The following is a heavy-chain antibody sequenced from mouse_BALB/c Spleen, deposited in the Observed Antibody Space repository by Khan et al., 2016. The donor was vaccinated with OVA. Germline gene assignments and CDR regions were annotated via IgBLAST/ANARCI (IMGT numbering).Heavy chain of an antibody. J-gene: IGHJ4*01. Sequence: EVQLVESGGGLVQPGGSRKLSCAASGFTFSDYGLAWVRQAPGKGPEWVAFISSLAYSIYYADTVTGRFTISRENAKNTLYLEMSSLWSEDTVMYYCARSWAMDYWGQGTSVTVSS. CDR1: GFTFSDYG. CDR2: ISSLAYSI. V-gene: IGHV5-15*02. CDR3: ARSWAMDY.